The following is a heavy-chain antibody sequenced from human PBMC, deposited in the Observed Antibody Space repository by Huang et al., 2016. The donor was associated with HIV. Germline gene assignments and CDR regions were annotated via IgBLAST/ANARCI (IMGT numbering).Heavy chain of an antibody. CDR3: AKTYYYDSGGYDAFDV. J-gene: IGHJ3*01. CDR1: GFTFSDDG. CDR2: ISNDGRNK. D-gene: IGHD3-22*01. V-gene: IGHV3-30*18. Sequence: QLQLVQSGGGVVQPGRSLRLSCVASGFTFSDDGIHWVRQPPGEGLEWVAVISNDGRNKYYADSVKGRFTIFRDNSKSTLYLQMNSLRAEDTAVYYCAKTYYYDSGGYDAFDVWGQGTMVTVSS.